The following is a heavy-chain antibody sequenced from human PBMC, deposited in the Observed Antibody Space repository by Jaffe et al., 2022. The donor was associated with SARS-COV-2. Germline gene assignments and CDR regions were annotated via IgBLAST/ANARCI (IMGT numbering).Heavy chain of an antibody. J-gene: IGHJ4*02. CDR2: IYHSGTA. V-gene: IGHV4-38-2*02. D-gene: IGHD6-13*01. Sequence: QVQLQESGPGLVKPSETLSLTCTVSGYSISSGFYWGWIRQSPGKGLEWIGSIYHSGTAYYNPSLKSRASILVDTSKNQFSLKLSSVTAADTAVYFCARDPGAAASDYWGQGALVTVSS. CDR3: ARDPGAAASDY. CDR1: GYSISSGFY.